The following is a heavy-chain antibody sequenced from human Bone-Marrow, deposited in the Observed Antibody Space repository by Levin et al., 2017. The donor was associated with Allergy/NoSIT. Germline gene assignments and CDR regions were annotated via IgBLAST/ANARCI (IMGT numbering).Heavy chain of an antibody. V-gene: IGHV4-39*07. Sequence: SETLSLTCTVSGGSISTSNHYWGWIRQPPGKGLEWIGSFYYSGSTYYNPSLKSRVTISADMSKNQFSLRLSSVTAADPAVYYCGRESYDYDTSGYPYGMDVWGQGTTVTVSS. CDR2: FYYSGST. CDR1: GGSISTSNHY. J-gene: IGHJ6*02. D-gene: IGHD3-22*01. CDR3: GRESYDYDTSGYPYGMDV.